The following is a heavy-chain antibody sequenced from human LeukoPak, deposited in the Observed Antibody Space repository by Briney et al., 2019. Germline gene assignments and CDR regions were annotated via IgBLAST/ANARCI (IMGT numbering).Heavy chain of an antibody. Sequence: QPGGSLRLSCAASGITLSSYAMNWVRQAPGKGLEWVSAICSNDNNTYYANSVKGRFTISRDNSKNTLSLQLNSLRAEDTAVYYCARDTGYWGQGTLVTVSS. CDR2: ICSNDNNT. J-gene: IGHJ4*02. CDR1: GITLSSYA. CDR3: ARDTGY. V-gene: IGHV3-23*01. D-gene: IGHD1-1*01.